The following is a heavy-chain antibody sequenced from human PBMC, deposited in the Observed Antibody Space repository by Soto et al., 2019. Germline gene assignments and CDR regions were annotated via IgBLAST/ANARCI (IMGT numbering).Heavy chain of an antibody. Sequence: GGSLRLSCAASGFTFSNYAMSWVRQAPGKGLQWVSAITGSGHSTHYADPVKGRFTISRDNSKNTLSLQMESLRAEDTAVYYCARGGGHDYGPTFVHWGQGILVTVSS. V-gene: IGHV3-23*01. J-gene: IGHJ4*02. CDR2: ITGSGHST. D-gene: IGHD5-12*01. CDR3: ARGGGHDYGPTFVH. CDR1: GFTFSNYA.